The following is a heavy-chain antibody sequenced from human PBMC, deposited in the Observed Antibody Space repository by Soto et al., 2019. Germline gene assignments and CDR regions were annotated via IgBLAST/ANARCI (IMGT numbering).Heavy chain of an antibody. J-gene: IGHJ5*02. CDR3: VTDSLLTVFDP. V-gene: IGHV4-59*01. CDR1: GVSISNYY. CDR2: DYYSGST. Sequence: LSLTCTVSGVSISNYYWTWVRQHPARRVVECGYDYYSGSTTYNPSPHSRVAISIDASKNQLSLKMKSVMTADTAVDYCVTDSLLTVFDPWGQGALVTVSS. D-gene: IGHD3-9*01.